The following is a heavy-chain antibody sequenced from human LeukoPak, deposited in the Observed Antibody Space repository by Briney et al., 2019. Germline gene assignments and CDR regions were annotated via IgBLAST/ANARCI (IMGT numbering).Heavy chain of an antibody. CDR2: ISSSSIYT. Sequence: GGSLRLSCAASGFTFSDYYMSWIRQAPGKGLEWVSYISSSSIYTNYADSVKGRFTISRDNAKNSLYLQVNSLRDEDTAVYYCARTRSSSTPYFDYWGQGTLVTVSS. V-gene: IGHV3-11*06. CDR1: GFTFSDYY. CDR3: ARTRSSSTPYFDY. J-gene: IGHJ4*02.